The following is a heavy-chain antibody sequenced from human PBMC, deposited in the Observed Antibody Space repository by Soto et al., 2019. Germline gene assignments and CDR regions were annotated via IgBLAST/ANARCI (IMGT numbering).Heavy chain of an antibody. V-gene: IGHV2-70*01. CDR3: ARTYDFLWGGYRYAPFDS. CDR2: VDWDDDK. CDR1: GFSLTTSGVC. D-gene: IGHD3-16*02. Sequence: PTLVNPTQTLTLTCNFSGFSLTTSGVCVSWIRQPPGKALEWLALVDWDDDKYYNPSLRTRLTISRDTSRNQVVLTLADMDPVDTATYYCARTYDFLWGGYRYAPFDSWGQGTLVTVSS. J-gene: IGHJ4*02.